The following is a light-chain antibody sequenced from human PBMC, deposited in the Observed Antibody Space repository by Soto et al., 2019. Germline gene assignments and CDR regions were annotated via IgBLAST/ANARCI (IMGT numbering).Light chain of an antibody. V-gene: IGLV2-14*01. Sequence: QSVLTQPASVSGSPGQSITISCTGTSSDVGGYDYVCWYQQHPGKAPKLLIYEVSNRPSGVSNRFSGSKSGNTASLTISGLQAEYEADYYCSSYISHTIYVCGNGTKLTVL. CDR3: SSYISHTIYV. CDR2: EVS. J-gene: IGLJ1*01. CDR1: SSDVGGYDY.